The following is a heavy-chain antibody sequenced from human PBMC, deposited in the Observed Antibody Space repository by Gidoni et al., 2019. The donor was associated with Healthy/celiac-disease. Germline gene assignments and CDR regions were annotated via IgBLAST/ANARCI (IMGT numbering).Heavy chain of an antibody. CDR3: ARVMRNPRRYGLGGMDV. J-gene: IGHJ6*02. Sequence: EVQLVESGGGLVKPGGSLRLSCAASGFTFSSYSMNWVRQAPGKGLEWVSSISSSSSYIYYADSVKGRFTISRDNAKNSLYLQMNSLRAEDTAVYYCARVMRNPRRYGLGGMDVWGQGTTVTVSS. D-gene: IGHD3-16*01. CDR1: GFTFSSYS. CDR2: ISSSSSYI. V-gene: IGHV3-21*01.